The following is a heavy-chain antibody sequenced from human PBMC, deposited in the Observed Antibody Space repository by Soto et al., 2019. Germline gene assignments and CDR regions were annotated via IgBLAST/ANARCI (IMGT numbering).Heavy chain of an antibody. CDR1: GGSISSSSYY. J-gene: IGHJ4*02. CDR3: ASRGYSSGWYFDY. V-gene: IGHV4-39*01. D-gene: IGHD6-19*01. Sequence: QLQLQESGPGLVKPSETLSLTCTVSGGSISSSSYYWGWIRQPPGKGLEWIGSIYYSGSTYYNPSLKGRVTISVDTSKNQFSLKLSSVTAADTAVYYCASRGYSSGWYFDYWGQGTLVTVSS. CDR2: IYYSGST.